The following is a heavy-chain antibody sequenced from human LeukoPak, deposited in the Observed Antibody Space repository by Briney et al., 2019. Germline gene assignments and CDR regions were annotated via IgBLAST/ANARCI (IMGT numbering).Heavy chain of an antibody. CDR1: GDTFSSYA. J-gene: IGHJ4*02. D-gene: IGHD3-22*01. Sequence: ASVKVSCKASGDTFSSYAISWVRQAPGQGLEWMGGIIPIFGTANYAQKFQGRVTITADESTSTAYMELTSLRSEDTAVYYCARGTYYYDSSGYLDYWGQGTLVTVSS. V-gene: IGHV1-69*13. CDR3: ARGTYYYDSSGYLDY. CDR2: IIPIFGTA.